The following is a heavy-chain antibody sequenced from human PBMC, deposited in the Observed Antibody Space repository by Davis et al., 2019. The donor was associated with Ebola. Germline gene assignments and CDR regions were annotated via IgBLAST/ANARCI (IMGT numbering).Heavy chain of an antibody. V-gene: IGHV1-2*04. Sequence: ASVKVSCKASGYTFTGYYMHWVRQAPGQGLEWMGWINPNSGGTNYAQKFQGWVTMTRDTSISTAYMELSRLRSDDTAVYYCARDLGGSYDNWFDPWGQGTLVTVSS. CDR1: GYTFTGYY. CDR2: INPNSGGT. J-gene: IGHJ5*02. CDR3: ARDLGGSYDNWFDP. D-gene: IGHD1-26*01.